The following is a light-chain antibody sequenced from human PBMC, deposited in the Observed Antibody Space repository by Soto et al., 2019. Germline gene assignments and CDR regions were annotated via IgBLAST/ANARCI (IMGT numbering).Light chain of an antibody. CDR1: QSVIGNY. Sequence: ENVLTQSPGTLSLSPGERATLSCRASQSVIGNYLAWYQQKPGQVPRLLIYGASTRAAGVPDRFSGSGSGTEFTLTITRLEPEDFAVYYCQQYGRSPLLYTFGQGTRLGVK. CDR3: QQYGRSPLLYT. J-gene: IGKJ2*01. CDR2: GAS. V-gene: IGKV3-20*01.